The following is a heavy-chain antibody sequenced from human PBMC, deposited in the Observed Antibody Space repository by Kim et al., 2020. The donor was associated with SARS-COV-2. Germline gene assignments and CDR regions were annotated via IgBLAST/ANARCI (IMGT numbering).Heavy chain of an antibody. CDR2: IYSSGTT. CDR3: ARGDLELHAFHI. J-gene: IGHJ3*02. D-gene: IGHD1-7*01. V-gene: IGHV4-31*03. CDR1: GVSISSGAYY. Sequence: SETLSLTCTVSGVSISSGAYYWSWIRQHPGKGLEWIGYIYSSGTTYYNPSLKSRLTFSIDTSKDQFSLRLTSVTAADTAVYYCARGDLELHAFHIWGQGTMVTVSS.